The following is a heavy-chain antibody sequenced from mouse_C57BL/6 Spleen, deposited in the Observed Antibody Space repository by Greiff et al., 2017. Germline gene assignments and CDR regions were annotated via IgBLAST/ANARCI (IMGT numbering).Heavy chain of an antibody. CDR3: ARSKYYGNYLYYAMDY. CDR1: GYTFTSYW. CDR2: INPSNGGT. Sequence: QVQLQQPGTELVKPGASVKLSCKASGYTFTSYWMHWVKQRPGQGLEWIGNINPSNGGTNYNEKFKSKATLTVDKSSSTAYMQLSSLTSEDSAVYYCARSKYYGNYLYYAMDYWGQGTSVTVSS. D-gene: IGHD2-1*01. J-gene: IGHJ4*01. V-gene: IGHV1-53*01.